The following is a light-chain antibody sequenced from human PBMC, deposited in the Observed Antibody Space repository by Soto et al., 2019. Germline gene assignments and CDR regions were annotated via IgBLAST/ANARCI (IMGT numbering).Light chain of an antibody. V-gene: IGKV3-20*01. CDR1: QSVSSSY. CDR3: QQYGNSPRT. CDR2: GAS. J-gene: IGKJ1*01. Sequence: EIVLTQSPGTLSLSPGERGTLSCRASQSVSSSYLAWYQQKPGQAPRLLIYGASSRATGIPDRFRGSGSGTDFTLTISRLEPEDFPVYYCQQYGNSPRTFGQGTKVEIK.